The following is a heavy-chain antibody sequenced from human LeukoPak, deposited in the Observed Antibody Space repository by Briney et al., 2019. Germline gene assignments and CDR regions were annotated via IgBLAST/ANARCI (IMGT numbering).Heavy chain of an antibody. V-gene: IGHV3-74*01. CDR1: GFTFSTYW. CDR2: INPDGTTT. J-gene: IGHJ4*02. Sequence: GGSLRLSCAAPGFTFSTYWMPWVRQAPGKGLVFVSRINPDGTTTNYADSVKGRFTISRDNAKNTLSLQLSSLRVEDTAVYYCVRVDPTAAGKHVYCGQGTLVTVSS. D-gene: IGHD6-13*01. CDR3: VRVDPTAAGKHVY.